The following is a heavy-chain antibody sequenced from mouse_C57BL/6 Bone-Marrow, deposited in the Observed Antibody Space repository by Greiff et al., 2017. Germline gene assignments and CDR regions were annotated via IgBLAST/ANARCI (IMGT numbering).Heavy chain of an antibody. CDR3: ASPHYYGSSYWYFDV. CDR1: GFTFSSYG. J-gene: IGHJ1*03. Sequence: EVKLMESGGDLVKPGGSLKLSCAASGFTFSSYGMSWVRQTPDKRLEWVATISSGGSYTYYPDSVKGRFTISRDNAKNTLYLQMSSLKSEDTAMYYCASPHYYGSSYWYFDVWGTGTTVTVSS. CDR2: ISSGGSYT. V-gene: IGHV5-6*01. D-gene: IGHD1-1*01.